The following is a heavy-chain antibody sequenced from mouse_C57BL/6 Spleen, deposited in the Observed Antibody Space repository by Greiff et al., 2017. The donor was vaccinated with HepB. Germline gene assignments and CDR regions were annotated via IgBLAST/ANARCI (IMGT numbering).Heavy chain of an antibody. J-gene: IGHJ4*01. V-gene: IGHV5-17*01. D-gene: IGHD1-1*01. CDR2: ISSGSSTI. CDR1: GFTFSDYG. Sequence: EVKLMESGGGLVKPGGSLKLSCAASGFTFSDYGMHWVRQAPEKGLEWVAYISSGSSTIYYADTVKGRFTISRDNAKNTLFLQMTSLRSEDTAMYYCARGSSYEAMDYWGQGTSVTVSS. CDR3: ARGSSYEAMDY.